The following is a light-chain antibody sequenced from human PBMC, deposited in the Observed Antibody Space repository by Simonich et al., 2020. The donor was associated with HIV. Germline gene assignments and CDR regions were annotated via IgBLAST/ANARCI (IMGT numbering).Light chain of an antibody. CDR1: QSISSW. J-gene: IGKJ1*01. CDR3: QQYNSYST. Sequence: DIQMTQSPSTLSASVGDRVTITCRASQSISSWLAWYQQKPGKAPKLLIYKASSLESGVPSRVSGSGSGTEFTLTINSLQPDDFATYYCQQYNSYSTFGQGTKVEIK. CDR2: KAS. V-gene: IGKV1-5*03.